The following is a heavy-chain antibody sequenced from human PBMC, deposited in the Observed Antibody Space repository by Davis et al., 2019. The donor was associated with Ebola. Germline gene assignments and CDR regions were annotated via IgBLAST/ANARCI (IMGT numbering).Heavy chain of an antibody. CDR3: ARDTQWLVEDAFDI. J-gene: IGHJ3*02. D-gene: IGHD6-19*01. CDR2: ISAYNGNT. Sequence: ASVKVSCKASGYTFTSYGISWVRQAPGQGLEWMGWISAYNGNTNYAQKLQGRVTMTTDTSTSTAYMELRSLRSDDTAVYYCARDTQWLVEDAFDIWGQGTMATVSS. V-gene: IGHV1-18*01. CDR1: GYTFTSYG.